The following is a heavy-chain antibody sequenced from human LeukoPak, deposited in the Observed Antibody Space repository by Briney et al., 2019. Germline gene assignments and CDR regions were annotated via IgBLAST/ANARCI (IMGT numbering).Heavy chain of an antibody. CDR1: GGSIGSGSYY. Sequence: PSETLSLTCTVSGGSIGSGSYYWSWIRQPAGKGLEWIGRIYTSGSTNYNSSLKSRVTISVDTSKNQFSLKLSSVTAADTAVYYCARVAYYDFWSGERGSYYFDYWGQGTLVTVSS. CDR2: IYTSGST. CDR3: ARVAYYDFWSGERGSYYFDY. V-gene: IGHV4-61*02. J-gene: IGHJ4*02. D-gene: IGHD3-3*01.